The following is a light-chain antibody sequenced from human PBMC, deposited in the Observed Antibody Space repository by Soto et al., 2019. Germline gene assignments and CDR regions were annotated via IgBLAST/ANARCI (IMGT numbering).Light chain of an antibody. CDR3: QQRLDWPLT. CDR2: DIS. CDR1: QSVGSD. Sequence: EIELIQSPATLSLSPGERATLSCRASQSVGSDLAWYQQKPGQAPRLLIYDISNRATAIPGRFSGSGFGTDFTLTISSLEPEDFAVYYCQQRLDWPLTVGGGTKVEI. J-gene: IGKJ4*01. V-gene: IGKV3-11*01.